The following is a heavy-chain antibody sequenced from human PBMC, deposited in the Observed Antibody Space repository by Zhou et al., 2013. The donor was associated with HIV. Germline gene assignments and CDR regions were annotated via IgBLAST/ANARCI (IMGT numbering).Heavy chain of an antibody. CDR1: GFTFSKYW. CDR3: ASSVAARANVVGY. V-gene: IGHV3-74*01. Sequence: EVQLVESGGGLVQPGGSLRLSCVASGFTFSKYWMHWVRQAPGKGLVWVSRINSDGTITSYADSVNGRFTFSRDNAKNTLYLQMNSLRAEDTAVYYCASSVAARANVVGYWGQGTLVTVSS. CDR2: INSDGTIT. D-gene: IGHD6-6*01. J-gene: IGHJ4*02.